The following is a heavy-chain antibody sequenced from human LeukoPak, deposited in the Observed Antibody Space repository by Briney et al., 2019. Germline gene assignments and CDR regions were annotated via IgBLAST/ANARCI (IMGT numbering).Heavy chain of an antibody. CDR3: ARIRDGYNDAYDI. D-gene: IGHD5-24*01. V-gene: IGHV1-46*01. CDR2: INPGGGNT. CDR1: GYTFTNSY. J-gene: IGHJ3*02. Sequence: ASVKVSCKASGYTFTNSYIHWVRQAPGQGLEWMGLINPGGGNTNYAQNFQGRLTMTRDTSTTTVYMELSSLRSEDTAIYYCARIRDGYNDAYDIWGQGTVVTVPS.